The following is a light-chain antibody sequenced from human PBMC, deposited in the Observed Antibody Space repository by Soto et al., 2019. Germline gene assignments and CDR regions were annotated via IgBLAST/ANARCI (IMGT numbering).Light chain of an antibody. Sequence: QSALTQPASVSGSPGQSITISCAGTSRDVGGYNYVSWYQQHPGKAPKLMIYEVNNRPSGVSSRFSGSRSVNTASLTISGLQAEDEADYYCSSYTSTTTWVFGGGTKVTVL. CDR1: SRDVGGYNY. CDR2: EVN. V-gene: IGLV2-14*01. CDR3: SSYTSTTTWV. J-gene: IGLJ3*02.